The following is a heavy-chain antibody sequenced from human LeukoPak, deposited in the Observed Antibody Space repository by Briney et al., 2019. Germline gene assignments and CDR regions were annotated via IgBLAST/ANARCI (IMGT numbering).Heavy chain of an antibody. CDR2: ISWSSGSI. V-gene: IGHV3-9*01. J-gene: IGHJ4*02. CDR3: ARVGSWYYDSSGYPVVDY. CDR1: GFTFEKYG. D-gene: IGHD3-22*01. Sequence: GRSLRLSCTASGFTFEKYGMHWVRQAPGKGLEWVSGISWSSGSIGYADSVKGRFTISRDNAKNSLYLQMNSLRPEDTALYYCARVGSWYYDSSGYPVVDYWGQGTLVTVSS.